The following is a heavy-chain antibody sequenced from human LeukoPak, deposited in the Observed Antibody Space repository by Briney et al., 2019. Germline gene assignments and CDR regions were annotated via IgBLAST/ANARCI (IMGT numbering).Heavy chain of an antibody. CDR1: GFTFSSYG. D-gene: IGHD3-22*01. CDR2: ISYDGSNK. Sequence: GGSLRLSCAASGFTFSSYGMHWVRQAPGKGLEWVAVISYDGSNKYYADSVKGRFTISRDNAKNSLYLQMNSLRAEDTAVYYCARSSAPPSDYFDYWGQGTLVTVSS. V-gene: IGHV3-30*03. CDR3: ARSSAPPSDYFDY. J-gene: IGHJ4*02.